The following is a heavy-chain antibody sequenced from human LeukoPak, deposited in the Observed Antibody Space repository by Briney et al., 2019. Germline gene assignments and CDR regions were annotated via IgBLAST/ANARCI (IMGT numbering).Heavy chain of an antibody. V-gene: IGHV4-59*01. Sequence: SETLSLTCTVSGGSISSYYWSWIRQSPGKGLEWLGYVHDSAGTIYNPSLKSRVTISVGTSKTQFSLKVTSVTTADTAVYYCAKGRKDFDTNLGPFDSWGQGILVTVSS. D-gene: IGHD3-9*01. CDR1: GGSISSYY. J-gene: IGHJ4*02. CDR2: VHDSAGT. CDR3: AKGRKDFDTNLGPFDS.